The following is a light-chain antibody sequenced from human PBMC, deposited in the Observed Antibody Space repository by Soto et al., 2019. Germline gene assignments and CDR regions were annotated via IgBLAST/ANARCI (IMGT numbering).Light chain of an antibody. CDR2: SNN. J-gene: IGLJ2*01. CDR3: AAWDDSLNGVV. V-gene: IGLV1-44*01. CDR1: SSNIGSNT. Sequence: QAVVTQPPSASGTPGQRVTISCSGSSSNIGSNTVNWYQQLPGTAPKLLIYSNNQRPSGVPDRFSGSKSGTSASLAISGLQSEDVADYYCAAWDDSLNGVVFGGGTKLTVL.